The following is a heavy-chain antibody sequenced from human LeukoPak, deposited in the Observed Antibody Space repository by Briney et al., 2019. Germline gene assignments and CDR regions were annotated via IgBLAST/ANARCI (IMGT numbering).Heavy chain of an antibody. Sequence: GGSLRLSCAASGFSSSSYWMNWVRQAPGKGLEWVASIKEDGSEKNYVESVKGRLTISRDNAKNSLYLQMISLRVEDTAVYYCARDLGFGYFDLWGRGTLVAVSS. CDR3: ARDLGFGYFDL. D-gene: IGHD7-27*01. CDR1: GFSSSSYW. V-gene: IGHV3-7*01. J-gene: IGHJ2*01. CDR2: IKEDGSEK.